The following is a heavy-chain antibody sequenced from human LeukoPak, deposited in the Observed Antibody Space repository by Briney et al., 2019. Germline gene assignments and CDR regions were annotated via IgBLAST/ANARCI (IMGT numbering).Heavy chain of an antibody. J-gene: IGHJ4*02. Sequence: ASVKVSCKASGYTFTSYYMHWVRHAPGQGLEWMGIINPSGGSTSYAQKFQGRVTMTRDTSTSTVYRELSSLRSEDTAVYYCASLAGDPNGGYFDYWGQGTLVTVSS. CDR1: GYTFTSYY. CDR3: ASLAGDPNGGYFDY. D-gene: IGHD3-16*01. V-gene: IGHV1-46*01. CDR2: INPSGGST.